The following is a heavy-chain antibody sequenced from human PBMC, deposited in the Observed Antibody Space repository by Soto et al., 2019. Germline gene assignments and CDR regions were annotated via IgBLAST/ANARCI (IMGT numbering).Heavy chain of an antibody. D-gene: IGHD5-18*01. CDR2: IIPIFGTA. V-gene: IGHV1-69*06. J-gene: IGHJ4*02. CDR3: ARERDSYGQGANYFDY. Sequence: QVQLVQSGAEVKKPGSSVKVSCKASGGTFSSYAISWVRQAPGQGLEWMGGIIPIFGTANYAQKFQGRVTITADKSTSTAYMELGSLRSEDTAVYYCARERDSYGQGANYFDYWGQGTPVTVSS. CDR1: GGTFSSYA.